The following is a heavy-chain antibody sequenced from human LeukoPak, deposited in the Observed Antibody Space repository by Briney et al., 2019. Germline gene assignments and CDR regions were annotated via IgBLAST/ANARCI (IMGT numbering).Heavy chain of an antibody. D-gene: IGHD3-3*01. CDR2: ISGSGGST. CDR3: AKEVTIFGVVIPFDY. V-gene: IGHV3-23*01. CDR1: GFNLNDYA. Sequence: PGGSLRLSCSASGFNLNDYAMNWVRQAPGKGLEWVSAISGSGGSTYYADSVKGRFTISRDNSKNTLYLQMNSLRAEDTAVYYCAKEVTIFGVVIPFDYWGQGTLVTVSS. J-gene: IGHJ4*02.